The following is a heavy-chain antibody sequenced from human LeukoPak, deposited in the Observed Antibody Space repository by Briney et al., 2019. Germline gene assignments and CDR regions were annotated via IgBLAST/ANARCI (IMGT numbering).Heavy chain of an antibody. CDR3: ASRATVSTWAYYYDYMDV. J-gene: IGHJ6*03. Sequence: PGGSLRLSCAASGFTFSGYWMHWVRQAPGKGLVWISRINSDGSTTNYAGSVKGRFTISRDNAKKTLYLQMNSLRAEDTAVYYCASRATVSTWAYYYDYMDVWGRGTTVTVSS. CDR1: GFTFSGYW. CDR2: INSDGSTT. D-gene: IGHD4-17*01. V-gene: IGHV3-74*01.